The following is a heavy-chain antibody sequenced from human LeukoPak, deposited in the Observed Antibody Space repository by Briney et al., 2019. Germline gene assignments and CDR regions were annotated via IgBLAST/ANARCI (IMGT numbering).Heavy chain of an antibody. CDR2: ISDSGDGT. J-gene: IGHJ4*02. Sequence: GFLKLFCSTSGIKIKTLGISWVRQASREGLELGSRISDSGDGTYYAESVKGRFTISRDNSKNTVFLQMNSLRADDTAKYYCAKDKAPGSWHTPSDFWGQGTLVTVSS. CDR3: AKDKAPGSWHTPSDF. D-gene: IGHD6-13*01. CDR1: GIKIKTLG. V-gene: IGHV3-23*01.